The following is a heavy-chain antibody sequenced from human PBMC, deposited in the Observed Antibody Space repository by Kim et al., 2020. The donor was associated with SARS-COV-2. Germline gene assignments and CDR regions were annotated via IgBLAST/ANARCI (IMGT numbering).Heavy chain of an antibody. CDR2: ISYDGSNK. CDR3: ARDHYDILTGYSGVYYYYYMDV. V-gene: IGHV3-30-3*01. CDR1: GFTFSSYA. D-gene: IGHD3-9*01. J-gene: IGHJ6*03. Sequence: GGSLRLSCAASGFTFSSYAMHWVRQAPGKGLEWVAVISYDGSNKYYADSVKGRFTISRDNSKNTLYLQMNSLRAEDTAVYYCARDHYDILTGYSGVYYYYYMDVWGKGTTVTVSS.